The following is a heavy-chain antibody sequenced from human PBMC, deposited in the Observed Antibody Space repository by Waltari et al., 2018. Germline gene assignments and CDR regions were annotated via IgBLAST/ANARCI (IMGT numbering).Heavy chain of an antibody. CDR1: GFTFSSYS. Sequence: EVQLVESGGGLVKPGGSLRLSCAASGFTFSSYSMNWVRQAPGRGLEWVSSISSSSSYIYYADSVKGRFTISRDNAKNSLYLQMNSLRAEDTAVYYCARGRDSSSSMLRWFDPWGQGTLVTVSS. CDR3: ARGRDSSSSMLRWFDP. J-gene: IGHJ5*02. D-gene: IGHD6-6*01. CDR2: ISSSSSYI. V-gene: IGHV3-21*01.